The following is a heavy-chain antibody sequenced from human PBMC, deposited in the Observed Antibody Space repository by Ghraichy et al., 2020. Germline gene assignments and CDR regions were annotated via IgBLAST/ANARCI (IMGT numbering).Heavy chain of an antibody. J-gene: IGHJ4*02. Sequence: SETLSLTCTVSGGSISSSSYYWGWIRQPPGKGLEWIGSIYYSGSTYYNPSLKSRVTISVDTSKNQFSLKLSSVTAADTAVYYCARHGSDYYDSSGYYRDWGQGTLVTVSS. V-gene: IGHV4-39*01. CDR2: IYYSGST. CDR1: GGSISSSSYY. CDR3: ARHGSDYYDSSGYYRD. D-gene: IGHD3-22*01.